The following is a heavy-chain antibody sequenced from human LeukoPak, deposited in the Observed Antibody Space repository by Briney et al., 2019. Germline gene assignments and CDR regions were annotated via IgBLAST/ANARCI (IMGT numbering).Heavy chain of an antibody. CDR3: AKDGEASIAAARY. CDR1: GFTFDDYA. CDR2: ISWNSGSI. D-gene: IGHD6-13*01. V-gene: IGHV3-9*01. Sequence: GGSLRLSCAASGFTFDDYAMHWVRQAPGKGLEWVSGISWNSGSIGYADSVKGRFTTSRDNAKNSLYLQMNSLRAEDTALYYCAKDGEASIAAARYWGQGTLVTVSS. J-gene: IGHJ4*02.